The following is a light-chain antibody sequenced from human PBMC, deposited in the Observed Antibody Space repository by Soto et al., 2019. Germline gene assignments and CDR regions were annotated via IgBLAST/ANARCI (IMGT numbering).Light chain of an antibody. CDR2: EVN. V-gene: IGLV2-8*01. Sequence: QSALTQPPSASGSPGQSVTISCTGTSSDVGSYNYVSWYQQHPGKAPQLMIYEVNKRPSGVPDRFSGSKSGNTASLTVSGLQAEDEADYYCYSHAGTYVVFGGGTKVTVL. CDR1: SSDVGSYNY. J-gene: IGLJ2*01. CDR3: YSHAGTYVV.